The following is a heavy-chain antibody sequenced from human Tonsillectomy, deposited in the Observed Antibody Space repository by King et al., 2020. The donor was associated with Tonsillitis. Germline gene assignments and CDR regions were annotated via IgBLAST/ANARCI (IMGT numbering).Heavy chain of an antibody. CDR1: GGSVNSYY. Sequence: LQLQESGPGLVKPSETLSLTCTVSGGSVNSYYWTWIRQPPGKGLEWIGYVYYTVITNYNPSLKSRVTISVDTSKNQFSLKLSSLTAADTAVYYCARADYDTLTGFYYDYWGQGTLVTVSS. CDR3: ARADYDTLTGFYYDY. V-gene: IGHV4-59*02. J-gene: IGHJ4*02. CDR2: VYYTVIT. D-gene: IGHD3-9*01.